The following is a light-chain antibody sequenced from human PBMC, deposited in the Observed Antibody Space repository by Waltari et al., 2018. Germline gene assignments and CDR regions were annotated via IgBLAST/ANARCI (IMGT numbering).Light chain of an antibody. J-gene: IGKJ1*01. CDR3: QQYNSYEWT. CDR2: PAS. Sequence: IQLTQSPSSLSASVGDRVTISCRASHDISSHLAWYQQKPGKAPTLLIYPASTLESWVHSRFSGSGSGTEFTLTISSLQPDDFATYYCQQYNSYEWTFGQGTKLKIK. V-gene: IGKV1-9*01. CDR1: HDISSH.